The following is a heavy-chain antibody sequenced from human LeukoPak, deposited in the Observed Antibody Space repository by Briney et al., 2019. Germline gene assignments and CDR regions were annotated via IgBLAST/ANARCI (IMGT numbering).Heavy chain of an antibody. CDR1: GFTFTKYW. Sequence: GGSLRLSCAASGFTFTKYWMTWVRQAPGRGLEWVANIKQDGSEKFYVDSVKGRFTISRDNAKNSLDLQINSLGAEDTAVYYCARGLDCRSTSCYLDNWGQGTLVTVSS. J-gene: IGHJ4*02. CDR2: IKQDGSEK. CDR3: ARGLDCRSTSCYLDN. D-gene: IGHD2-2*01. V-gene: IGHV3-7*01.